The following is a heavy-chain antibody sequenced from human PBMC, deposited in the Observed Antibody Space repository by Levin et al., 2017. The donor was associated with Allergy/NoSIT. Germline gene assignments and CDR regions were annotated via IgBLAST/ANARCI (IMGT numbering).Heavy chain of an antibody. CDR3: ARGWRSSSWYSNRNWFDP. V-gene: IGHV1-8*01. CDR1: GYTFTSYD. D-gene: IGHD6-13*01. J-gene: IGHJ5*02. CDR2: MNPNSGNT. Sequence: ASVKVSCKASGYTFTSYDINWVRQATGQGLEWMGWMNPNSGNTGYAQKFQGRVTMTRNTSISTAYMELSSLRSEDTAVYYCARGWRSSSWYSNRNWFDPWGQGTLVTVSS.